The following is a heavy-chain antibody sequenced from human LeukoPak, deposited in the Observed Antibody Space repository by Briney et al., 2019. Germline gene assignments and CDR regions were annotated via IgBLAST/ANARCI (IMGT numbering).Heavy chain of an antibody. J-gene: IGHJ6*04. CDR2: INPNSGGT. Sequence: ASVTLSFTFSGYTFTVYYMHWVRQAPAQGREGMGWINPNSGGTNYEQKLQGWVTMTKDTSISTAYMELSRLRSDDTAVYYCARALAAAGTPYYYYYGMDVWGKGTTVTVSS. V-gene: IGHV1-2*04. CDR3: ARALAAAGTPYYYYYGMDV. CDR1: GYTFTVYY. D-gene: IGHD6-13*01.